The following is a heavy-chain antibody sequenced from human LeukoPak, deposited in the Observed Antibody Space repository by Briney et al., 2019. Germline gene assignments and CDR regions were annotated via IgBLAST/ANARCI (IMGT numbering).Heavy chain of an antibody. CDR3: ARHLEGITIFGVVMFDP. Sequence: SETLSLTCSVSGDSVSRSDSYWDWIRQPPGKGLEWIGTIYYSGRTYYSPSLKSRVTMSVDPSNNQFSLNLRSVTAADTAVYYCARHLEGITIFGVVMFDPWGQGTLVTVSS. CDR1: GDSVSRSDSY. V-gene: IGHV4-39*01. CDR2: IYYSGRT. J-gene: IGHJ5*02. D-gene: IGHD3-3*01.